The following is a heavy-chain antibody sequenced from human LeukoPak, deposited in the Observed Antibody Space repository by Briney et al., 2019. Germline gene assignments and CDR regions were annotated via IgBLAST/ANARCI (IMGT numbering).Heavy chain of an antibody. Sequence: GGSLRLSCAVSGFTFSNYAMSWVRQAPGKGLEWVGRIKSKTDGGTTDYAAPVKGRFTISRDDSKNTLYLQMNSLKTEDTAVYYCTTEYWVRETDYWGQGTLVTASS. J-gene: IGHJ4*02. D-gene: IGHD5-12*01. CDR3: TTEYWVRETDY. CDR2: IKSKTDGGTT. V-gene: IGHV3-15*01. CDR1: GFTFSNYA.